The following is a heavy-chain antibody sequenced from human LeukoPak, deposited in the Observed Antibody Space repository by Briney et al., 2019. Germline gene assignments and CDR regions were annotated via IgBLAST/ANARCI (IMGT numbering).Heavy chain of an antibody. V-gene: IGHV3-48*03. CDR2: ISSNGGTI. Sequence: GASLRLSCSASGFTFSTFEMNWVRQAPGKGLEWISYISSNGGTIYYADSVKGRFTISRDNAKNSVYLQMYSLRVGDTAVYYCARESTFGDLDYWGQGTLVTVSS. D-gene: IGHD4-17*01. J-gene: IGHJ4*02. CDR3: ARESTFGDLDY. CDR1: GFTFSTFE.